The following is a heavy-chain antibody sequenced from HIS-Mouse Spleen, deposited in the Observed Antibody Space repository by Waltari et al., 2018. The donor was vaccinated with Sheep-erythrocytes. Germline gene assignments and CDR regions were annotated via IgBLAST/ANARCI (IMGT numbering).Heavy chain of an antibody. J-gene: IGHJ4*02. CDR3: ARHKDTAMVHFDY. V-gene: IGHV4-39*01. CDR2: IYYSGST. Sequence: QLQLQESGPGLVKPSETLSLTCTVSGGSISSSSYYWGWIRQPPGKGLEWIGSIYYSGSTYYNPSLKIRVTISVDTSKNQFSLKLSSVTAADTAVYYCARHKDTAMVHFDYWGQGTLVTVSS. D-gene: IGHD5-18*01. CDR1: GGSISSSSYY.